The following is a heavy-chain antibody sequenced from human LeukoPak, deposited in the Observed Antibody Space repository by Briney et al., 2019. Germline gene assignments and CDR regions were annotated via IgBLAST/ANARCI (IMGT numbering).Heavy chain of an antibody. J-gene: IGHJ4*02. CDR3: AKDPFMTTVFRYFDY. CDR2: ISGSGAST. CDR1: GFTLSTNA. Sequence: GGSLRLSCLTSGFTLSTNAMSWVRQAPGKGLEWISGISGSGASTYYADSVKGRFTISRDNSKNTLYPQMNSLRAEDTAVYYCAKDPFMTTVFRYFDYWGQGTLVTVSS. V-gene: IGHV3-23*01. D-gene: IGHD4-17*01.